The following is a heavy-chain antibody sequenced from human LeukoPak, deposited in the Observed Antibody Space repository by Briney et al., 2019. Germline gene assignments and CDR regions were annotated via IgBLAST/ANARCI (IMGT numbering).Heavy chain of an antibody. Sequence: GESLKISCKGSGYGFTSYWIGWVRQMPGKGLEWMGIIYPGDSDTRYSPSFQGQVTISADKSISTAYLQWSSLKASDTAMYYCARRLTGYYYDSGAFDIWGQGTMVTVSS. CDR1: GYGFTSYW. V-gene: IGHV5-51*01. D-gene: IGHD3-22*01. CDR3: ARRLTGYYYDSGAFDI. CDR2: IYPGDSDT. J-gene: IGHJ3*02.